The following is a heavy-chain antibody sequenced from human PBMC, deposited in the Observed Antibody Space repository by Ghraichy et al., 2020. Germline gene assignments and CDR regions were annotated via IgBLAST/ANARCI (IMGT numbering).Heavy chain of an antibody. D-gene: IGHD3-3*01. CDR3: ARDDFDFWSGYYISDY. V-gene: IGHV3-33*01. J-gene: IGHJ4*02. CDR2: IWYDGSNK. Sequence: GESLNISCAASGFTFSSYGMHWVRQAPGKGLEWVAVIWYDGSNKYYADSVKGRFTISRDNSKNTLYLQMNSLRAEDTAVYYCARDDFDFWSGYYISDYWGQGTLVTVSS. CDR1: GFTFSSYG.